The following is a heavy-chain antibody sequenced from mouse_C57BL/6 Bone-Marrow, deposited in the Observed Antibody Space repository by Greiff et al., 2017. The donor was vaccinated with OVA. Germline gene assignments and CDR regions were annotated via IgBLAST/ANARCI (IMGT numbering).Heavy chain of an antibody. CDR2: IYPRSGNT. Sequence: QVHVKQSGAELARPGASVKLSCKASGYTFTSYGISWVKQRTGQGLEWIGEIYPRSGNTYYNEKFKGKATLTADKSSSTAYMELRSLTSEDSAVYFCGDYSNYGEWFAYWGQGTLVTVSA. D-gene: IGHD2-5*01. CDR1: GYTFTSYG. J-gene: IGHJ3*01. CDR3: GDYSNYGEWFAY. V-gene: IGHV1-81*01.